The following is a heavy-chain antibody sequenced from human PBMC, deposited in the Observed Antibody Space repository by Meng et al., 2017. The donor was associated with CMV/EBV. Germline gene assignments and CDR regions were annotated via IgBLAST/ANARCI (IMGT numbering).Heavy chain of an antibody. CDR3: ARDRQHGYYGMDV. D-gene: IGHD6-13*01. CDR2: IWYDGSNK. CDR1: GFTFSSYG. Sequence: GESLKISCAASGFTFSSYGMHWVRQAPGKGLEWVAVIWYDGSNKYYADSVKGRFTISRDNSKNTLYLQMNSLRAEDTAVYYCARDRQHGYYGMDVWGQGTTVTVSS. J-gene: IGHJ6*02. V-gene: IGHV3-33*01.